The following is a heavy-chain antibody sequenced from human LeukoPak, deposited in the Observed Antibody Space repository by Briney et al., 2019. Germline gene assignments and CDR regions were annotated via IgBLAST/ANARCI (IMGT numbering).Heavy chain of an antibody. CDR1: GFTFSTYG. V-gene: IGHV3-30*02. CDR2: IRYDAIDK. J-gene: IGHJ6*03. CDR3: AKDGDTVSGTYYFDMDV. D-gene: IGHD1-26*01. Sequence: GGSLRLSCAASGFTFSTYGMHWVRQAPGKGLEWVAFIRYDAIDKYYADSVKGRFTISRDNSRNTLYLQMNSMRAEDTALYYCAKDGDTVSGTYYFDMDVWGKGTTVTISS.